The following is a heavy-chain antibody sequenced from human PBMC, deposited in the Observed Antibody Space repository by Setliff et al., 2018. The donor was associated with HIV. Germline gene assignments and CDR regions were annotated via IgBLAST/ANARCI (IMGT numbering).Heavy chain of an antibody. CDR1: SGSISSYY. CDR3: ARGKWLVQNFYSYYMDV. J-gene: IGHJ6*03. D-gene: IGHD6-19*01. CDR2: IFYSGST. Sequence: PSETLSLTCTVSSGSISSYYWIWIRQPPGKGLEWIGHIFYSGSTNHNPSLKSRVTISVDTSKYQFSLKLSSVTAADTAVYYCARGKWLVQNFYSYYMDVWGKGTTVTVSS. V-gene: IGHV4-59*01.